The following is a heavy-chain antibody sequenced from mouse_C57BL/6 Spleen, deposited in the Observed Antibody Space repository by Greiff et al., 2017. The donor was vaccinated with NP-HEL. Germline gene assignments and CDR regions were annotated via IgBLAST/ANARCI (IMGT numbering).Heavy chain of an antibody. V-gene: IGHV1-47*01. CDR1: GYTFTTYP. CDR3: AIMIYYGYDGGDYYAMDY. J-gene: IGHJ4*01. CDR2: FHPYNDDT. D-gene: IGHD2-2*01. Sequence: VQLQQSGAELVKPGASVKMSCKASGYTFTTYPIEWMKQNHGKSLEWIGNFHPYNDDTKYNEKFKGKATLTVEKSSSTVYLELSRLTSDDSAVYYCAIMIYYGYDGGDYYAMDYWGQGTSVTVSS.